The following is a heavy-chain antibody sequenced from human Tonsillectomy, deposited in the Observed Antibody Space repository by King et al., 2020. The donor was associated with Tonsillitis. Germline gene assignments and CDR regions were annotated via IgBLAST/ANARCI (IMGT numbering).Heavy chain of an antibody. Sequence: VTLKESGPALVKPTQTLTLTCTFSGFSLITSGMCVCWMRHPPGEALEWLARIGWEDDKYYSTSLKTRLTISKDTPKNQVVLTMTNMDPVDTATYYCARIGLGYYYYMDVWGKGTTVTVSS. J-gene: IGHJ6*03. CDR2: IGWEDDK. V-gene: IGHV2-70*11. D-gene: IGHD3-16*01. CDR3: ARIGLGYYYYMDV. CDR1: GFSLITSGMC.